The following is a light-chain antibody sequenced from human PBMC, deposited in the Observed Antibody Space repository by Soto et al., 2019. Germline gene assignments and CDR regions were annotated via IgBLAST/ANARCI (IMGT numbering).Light chain of an antibody. CDR2: EVS. J-gene: IGLJ1*01. CDR1: SSDVGGYNY. CDR3: SSYASSSTPYV. Sequence: QSALTQPASVSGSPGQSITISCTGTSSDVGGYNYVSWYQHHPGKAPKLIIYEVSNRPSGVPNRFSGSKSRNTASLSISGLQAEDEDDYYCSSYASSSTPYVFGPGTKVTVL. V-gene: IGLV2-14*01.